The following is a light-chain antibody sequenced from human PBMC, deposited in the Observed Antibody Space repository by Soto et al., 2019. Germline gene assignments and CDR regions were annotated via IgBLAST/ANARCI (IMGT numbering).Light chain of an antibody. V-gene: IGKV1-5*03. CDR1: RSISSW. J-gene: IGKJ1*01. CDR3: QQYDVYST. CDR2: KAS. Sequence: DIQMTQSPSTLSASVGGTVTITCRASRSISSWLAWYQQKPAIAPKLLIYKASTLQSGVPSRFSGSGYGTEFTLTISRLQPDDSATYYGQQYDVYSTFGQGTKVEIK.